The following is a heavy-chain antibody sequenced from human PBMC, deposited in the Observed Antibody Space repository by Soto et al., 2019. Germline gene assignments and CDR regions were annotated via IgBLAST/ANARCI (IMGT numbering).Heavy chain of an antibody. Sequence: GGSLRLSCAASGFTFSSYSMNWVRQAPGKGLEWVSSISSSSSYIYYADSVKGRFTISRDNAKNSLYLQMNSLRAEDTAVYYCARVGGYCSSTSCPDRYYMDVWGKGTTVTVSS. V-gene: IGHV3-21*01. CDR1: GFTFSSYS. J-gene: IGHJ6*03. D-gene: IGHD2-2*01. CDR3: ARVGGYCSSTSCPDRYYMDV. CDR2: ISSSSSYI.